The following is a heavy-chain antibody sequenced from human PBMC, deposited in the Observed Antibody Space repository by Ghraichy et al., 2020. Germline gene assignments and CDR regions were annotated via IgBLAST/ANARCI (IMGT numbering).Heavy chain of an antibody. J-gene: IGHJ4*02. CDR3: ARTGYFDWLFPSHFDY. CDR2: IYYSGST. V-gene: IGHV4-39*07. CDR1: GGSISSSSYY. Sequence: SQTLSLTCTVSGGSISSSSYYWGWIRQPPGKGLEWIGSIYYSGSTYYNPSLKSRVTISVDTSKNQFSLKLSSVTAADTAVYYCARTGYFDWLFPSHFDYWGQGTLVTVSS. D-gene: IGHD3-9*01.